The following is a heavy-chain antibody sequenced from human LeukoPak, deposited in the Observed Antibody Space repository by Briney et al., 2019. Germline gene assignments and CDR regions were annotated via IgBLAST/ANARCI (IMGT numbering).Heavy chain of an antibody. J-gene: IGHJ3*02. CDR3: ARGYGSGSYHDAFDI. Sequence: GGSLRLSCAASGFTFSSYWMHWVRQAPGKGLVWVSRINSDGSSTSYADSVKGRFTISRDNAKNTLYLQMNSLSAEDTAVYYCARGYGSGSYHDAFDIWGQGTMVTVSS. CDR2: INSDGSST. V-gene: IGHV3-74*01. D-gene: IGHD3-10*01. CDR1: GFTFSSYW.